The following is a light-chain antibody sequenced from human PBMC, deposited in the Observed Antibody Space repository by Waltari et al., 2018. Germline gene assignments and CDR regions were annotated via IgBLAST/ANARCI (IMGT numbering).Light chain of an antibody. Sequence: QSVLTQPPSVSGAPGQRITMSCTGSRSTIGATYGARWYQQLPGKAPKVLIYGNSNRPSGVPDRFSGSKSGTSASLAITGLQAEDEADYYCQSYDSLIGSVIFGGGTKLTVL. CDR1: RSTIGATYG. J-gene: IGLJ2*01. CDR2: GNS. V-gene: IGLV1-40*01. CDR3: QSYDSLIGSVI.